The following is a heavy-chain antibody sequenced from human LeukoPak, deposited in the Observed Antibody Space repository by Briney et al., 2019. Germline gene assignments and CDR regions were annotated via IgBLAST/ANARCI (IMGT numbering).Heavy chain of an antibody. CDR1: GYTFTGYY. CDR2: INPNSGGT. V-gene: IGHV1-2*02. J-gene: IGHJ6*03. D-gene: IGHD4-17*01. Sequence: ASVKVSCKASGYTFTGYYMHWVRQAPGQGLEWMGWINPNSGGTNYAQKLQGRVTVTRDTSTNTVYMELRSLRSDDTAVYYCARTQRSDFGDYGVYYDYYMDVWGKGTTVTVSS. CDR3: ARTQRSDFGDYGVYYDYYMDV.